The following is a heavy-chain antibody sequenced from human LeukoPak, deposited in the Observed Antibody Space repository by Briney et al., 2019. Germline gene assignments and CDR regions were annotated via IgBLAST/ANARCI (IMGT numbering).Heavy chain of an antibody. V-gene: IGHV3-30*04. CDR1: GFTFSSYA. D-gene: IGHD3-16*02. Sequence: PGRSLRLSCAASGFTFSSYAMHWVRQAPGKGLEWVAVISYDGSNKYYADSVKGRFTISRDNSKNTLYLQMNSLRAEDTAVYYCANLGDYDYVWGSYRYGAFDIWGQGTMVTVSS. CDR2: ISYDGSNK. CDR3: ANLGDYDYVWGSYRYGAFDI. J-gene: IGHJ3*02.